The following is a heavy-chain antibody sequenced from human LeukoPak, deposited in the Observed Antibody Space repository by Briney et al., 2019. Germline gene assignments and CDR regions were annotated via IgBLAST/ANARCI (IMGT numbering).Heavy chain of an antibody. J-gene: IGHJ4*02. CDR1: GFTFSSYA. Sequence: GGSLRLSCAASGFTFSSYAMHWVRQPPGKGLEWVAVISYDGSNENHADSVKGRFTISRDDTKESLYLQMNSLRAEDTAIYYCARESSGIAATDKIDYWGQGALVTVSS. D-gene: IGHD6-13*01. V-gene: IGHV3-30-3*01. CDR3: ARESSGIAATDKIDY. CDR2: ISYDGSNE.